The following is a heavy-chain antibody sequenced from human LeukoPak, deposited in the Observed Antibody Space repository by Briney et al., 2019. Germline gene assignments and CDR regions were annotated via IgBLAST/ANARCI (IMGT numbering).Heavy chain of an antibody. CDR1: GFTVSSDY. CDR3: ARGGYYGSGRYYFDS. Sequence: SGGSLRLSCAASGFTVSSDYMTWVRQAPGKGLEWVSVIYSGGGTYYADSVKGRFTISRDNAKNSLYLQMNSLTADDTALYYCARGGYYGSGRYYFDSWGQGTLVTVSS. J-gene: IGHJ4*02. CDR2: IYSGGGT. V-gene: IGHV3-53*01. D-gene: IGHD3-3*01.